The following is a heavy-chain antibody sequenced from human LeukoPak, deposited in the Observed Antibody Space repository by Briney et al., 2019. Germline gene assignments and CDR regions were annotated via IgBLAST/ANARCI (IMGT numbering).Heavy chain of an antibody. CDR1: GYTFTGYY. J-gene: IGHJ6*03. V-gene: IGHV1-8*02. D-gene: IGHD6-13*01. CDR2: INPNSGNT. CDR3: ARGIAAAGIGYYYMDV. Sequence: EASVKVSCKASGYTFTGYYMHWVRQAPGQGLEWMGWINPNSGNTGYAQKFQGRVTMTRNTSISTAYMELSSLRSEDTAVYYCARGIAAAGIGYYYMDVWGKGTTVTISS.